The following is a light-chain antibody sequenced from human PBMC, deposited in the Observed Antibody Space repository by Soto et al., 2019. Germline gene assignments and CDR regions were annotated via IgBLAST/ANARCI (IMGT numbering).Light chain of an antibody. J-gene: IGKJ1*01. CDR1: QSVSNY. CDR2: GAS. V-gene: IGKV3-11*01. CDR3: HERSYLPLT. Sequence: EIVWTQSPATLSVSHGERVTLSCRASQSVSNYLAWYQQKPGQAPRLLIYGASTRATGIPARFSGSGSGTDFTLTISSLDPEDSAVYYCHERSYLPLTFGQG.